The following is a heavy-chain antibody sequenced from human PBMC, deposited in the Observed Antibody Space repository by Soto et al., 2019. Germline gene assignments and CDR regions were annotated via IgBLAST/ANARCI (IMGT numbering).Heavy chain of an antibody. CDR2: ISAYNGNT. D-gene: IGHD2-2*01. J-gene: IGHJ6*02. CDR1: GYTFTSYG. CDR3: ARVRGVVVPAATLRYYYYGMDV. V-gene: IGHV1-18*04. Sequence: VKVSCKASGYTFTSYGISWVRQAPGQGLEWMGWISAYNGNTNYAQKLQGRVTMTTDTSTSTAYMELRSLRSDDTAVYYCARVRGVVVPAATLRYYYYGMDVWGQGTTVTVSS.